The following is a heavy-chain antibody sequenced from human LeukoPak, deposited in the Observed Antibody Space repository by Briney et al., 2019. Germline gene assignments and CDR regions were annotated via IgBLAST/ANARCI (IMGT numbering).Heavy chain of an antibody. V-gene: IGHV5-51*01. CDR2: IYPDDSDT. Sequence: GESLKISCKGSGYIFTNYWIAWVRQLPGKGLEWMGIIYPDDSDTRYSPSFQGQVTISADKSISTAYLQWSSLKASDTAMYYCARIWLRAFDIWGQGTMVTVSS. CDR1: GYIFTNYW. J-gene: IGHJ3*02. D-gene: IGHD3-16*01. CDR3: ARIWLRAFDI.